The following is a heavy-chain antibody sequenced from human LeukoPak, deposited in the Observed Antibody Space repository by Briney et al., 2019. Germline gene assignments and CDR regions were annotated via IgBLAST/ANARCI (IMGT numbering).Heavy chain of an antibody. J-gene: IGHJ3*02. CDR2: VSGGGGTT. Sequence: GALRLSCAASGFPFSTYAMSWVRQAPGKGLEWVSVVSGGGGTTYYADTVKGRFTISRDSSRKTLYLQMNSLRVEDTAVYYCARDSPSGLVGADVFDIWGQGTMVTVSS. CDR3: ARDSPSGLVGADVFDI. CDR1: GFPFSTYA. V-gene: IGHV3-23*01. D-gene: IGHD1-26*01.